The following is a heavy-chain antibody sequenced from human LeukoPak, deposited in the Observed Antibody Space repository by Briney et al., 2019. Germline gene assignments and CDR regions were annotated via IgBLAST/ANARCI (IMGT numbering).Heavy chain of an antibody. Sequence: ASVKVSCKASGYTFTSYGIGWVRQAPGQGLEWMGWISAYNGNTNYAQKLQGRVTMTTDTSTSTAYMELRCLRSDDTAVYYCARDQRAFVDYYDSSGYYYWGQGTLVTVSS. CDR3: ARDQRAFVDYYDSSGYYY. CDR2: ISAYNGNT. D-gene: IGHD3-22*01. V-gene: IGHV1-18*01. CDR1: GYTFTSYG. J-gene: IGHJ4*02.